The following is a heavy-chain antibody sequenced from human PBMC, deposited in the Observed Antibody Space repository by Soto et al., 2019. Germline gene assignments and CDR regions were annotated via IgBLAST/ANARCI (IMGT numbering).Heavy chain of an antibody. CDR2: ISYSGST. Sequence: SETLSLTCTVSGGSISSSSYYWGWIRQPPGKGLEWIGSISYSGSTYYNPSLKSRVTMSVDTSKNQFSLKLSSMTAADTAVYYCARLHGYCISTSCYGYYGMDVWGQGTTVTVSS. V-gene: IGHV4-39*01. CDR3: ARLHGYCISTSCYGYYGMDV. D-gene: IGHD2-2*01. J-gene: IGHJ6*02. CDR1: GGSISSSSYY.